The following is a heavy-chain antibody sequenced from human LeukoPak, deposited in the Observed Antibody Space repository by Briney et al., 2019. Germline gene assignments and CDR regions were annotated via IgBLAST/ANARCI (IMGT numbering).Heavy chain of an antibody. D-gene: IGHD6-13*01. CDR2: IYNSGIT. J-gene: IGHJ6*03. Sequence: SETPSLTCTVSGGSISSHFWSWIRQLPGKGLEWIGYIYNSGITNYNPSLKSRVTMSVDTSKNQFSLMLRSVSAADTAVYYCARDHLPAAAPGYYMDVWGKGTTVTVSS. CDR3: ARDHLPAAAPGYYMDV. V-gene: IGHV4-59*11. CDR1: GGSISSHF.